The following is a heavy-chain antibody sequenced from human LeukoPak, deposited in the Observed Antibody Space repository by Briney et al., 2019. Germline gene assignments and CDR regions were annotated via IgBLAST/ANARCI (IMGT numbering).Heavy chain of an antibody. V-gene: IGHV3-53*01. J-gene: IGHJ4*02. CDR1: GFTVSSNY. D-gene: IGHD1-26*01. Sequence: GGSLRLSSAASGFTVSSNYMSWVRQAPGKGLEWVSVIYSGGSTYYADSVKGRFTISRDNSKNTLYLQMNSLRAEDTAVYYCARSRSYLDFDYWGQGTLVTVSS. CDR2: IYSGGST. CDR3: ARSRSYLDFDY.